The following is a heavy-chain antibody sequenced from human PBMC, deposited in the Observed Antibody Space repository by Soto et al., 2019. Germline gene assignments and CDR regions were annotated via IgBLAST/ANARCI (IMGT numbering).Heavy chain of an antibody. J-gene: IGHJ4*02. CDR2: IYYSGST. D-gene: IGHD1-7*01. Sequence: SETLSLTCTVSGGSISSSSYYWGWIRQPPGKGLEWIGSIYYSGSTYYNPSLKSRVTISVDTSKNQFSLKLSSVTAADTAVYYCASTTITGTTIDYWGQGTLVTVSS. CDR1: GGSISSSSYY. V-gene: IGHV4-39*01. CDR3: ASTTITGTTIDY.